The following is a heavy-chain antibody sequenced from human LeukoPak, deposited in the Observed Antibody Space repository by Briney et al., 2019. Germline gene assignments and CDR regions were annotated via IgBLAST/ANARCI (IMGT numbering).Heavy chain of an antibody. Sequence: ASVKVSCKASGYTFTDYYMHWVRQAPGQGLEWMGWINPNSGGTNYARKFQGRVTMTRDTSISTAYMELSRLRSDDTAVDYCAGXXPXVGAXHLVDYWGQGTLVTVSS. J-gene: IGHJ4*02. V-gene: IGHV1-2*02. CDR1: GYTFTDYY. D-gene: IGHD1-26*01. CDR2: INPNSGGT. CDR3: AGXXPXVGAXHLVDY.